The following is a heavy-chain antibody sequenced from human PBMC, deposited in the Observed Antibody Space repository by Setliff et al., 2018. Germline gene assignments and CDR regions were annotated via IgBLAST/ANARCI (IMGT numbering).Heavy chain of an antibody. CDR3: AADQPKEWLRYYYYGMDV. J-gene: IGHJ6*02. CDR1: GYTFTSYD. V-gene: IGHV1-8*01. D-gene: IGHD3-3*01. CDR2: MNPNSGNT. Sequence: ASVKVSCKASGYTFTSYDINWVRQATGQGLEWMGWMNPNSGNTGYAQKFQGRVTITRDMSTSTAYMELSSLRSEDTAVYYCAADQPKEWLRYYYYGMDVWGQGTTVTVSS.